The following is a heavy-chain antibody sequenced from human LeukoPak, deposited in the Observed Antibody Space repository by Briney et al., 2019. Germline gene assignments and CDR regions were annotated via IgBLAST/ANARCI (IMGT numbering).Heavy chain of an antibody. J-gene: IGHJ4*02. D-gene: IGHD3-10*01. CDR3: ATVHYYGSGSPRYYFDY. V-gene: IGHV1-24*01. CDR2: FDPEDGET. Sequence: ASVKVSYKVSGYTLTELSMHWVRQAPGKGLEWMGGFDPEDGETIYAQKFQGRVTMTEDTSTDTAYMELSSLRSEDTAVYYCATVHYYGSGSPRYYFDYWGQGTLVTVSS. CDR1: GYTLTELS.